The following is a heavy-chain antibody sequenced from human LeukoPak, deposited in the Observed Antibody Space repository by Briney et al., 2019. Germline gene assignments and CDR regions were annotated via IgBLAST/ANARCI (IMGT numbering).Heavy chain of an antibody. Sequence: PSETLSLTCTVSGGSISSHGYYWAWIRQPPGKGLEWIGNIYYSGDTYYNPSLKGRVTISVDTSKNQFSLKLSSVTAADTAVYYCARHVRSNYAPLDYWGQGTLVTVSS. CDR2: IYYSGDT. V-gene: IGHV4-39*01. D-gene: IGHD4-11*01. CDR3: ARHVRSNYAPLDY. CDR1: GGSISSHGYY. J-gene: IGHJ4*02.